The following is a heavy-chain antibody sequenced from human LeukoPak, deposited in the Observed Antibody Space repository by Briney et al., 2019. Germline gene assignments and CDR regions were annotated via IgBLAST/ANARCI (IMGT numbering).Heavy chain of an antibody. CDR2: IRSKANSYAT. Sequence: QPGGSLRLSCAASGFTFTGSAMHWVRQASGKGLEWVGRIRSKANSYATAYAASVKGRFTISRDDSKNTAYLQMNSLKTEDTAVYYCTRLRGSGSYYDTDLGAFDIWGQGTMVTVSS. J-gene: IGHJ3*02. V-gene: IGHV3-73*01. CDR3: TRLRGSGSYYDTDLGAFDI. CDR1: GFTFTGSA. D-gene: IGHD3-10*01.